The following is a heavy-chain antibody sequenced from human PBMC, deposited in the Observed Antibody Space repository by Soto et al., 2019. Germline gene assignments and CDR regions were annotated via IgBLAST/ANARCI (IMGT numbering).Heavy chain of an antibody. CDR3: ARAYSYYDYVWGSREHLDAFDI. D-gene: IGHD3-16*01. V-gene: IGHV4-59*01. J-gene: IGHJ3*02. CDR2: IYYSGST. Sequence: SETLSLTCTVSGGSISSYYWSWIRQPPGKGLEWIGYIYYSGSTNYNPSLKSRVTISVDTSKNQFSLKLSSVTAADTAVYYCARAYSYYDYVWGSREHLDAFDIWGQGTMVTVSS. CDR1: GGSISSYY.